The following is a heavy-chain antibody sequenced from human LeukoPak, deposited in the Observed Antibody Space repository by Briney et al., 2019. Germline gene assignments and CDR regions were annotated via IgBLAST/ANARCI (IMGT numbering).Heavy chain of an antibody. CDR1: GFTFNNYA. V-gene: IGHV3-9*03. CDR3: AKDMGYSSSSYFDY. D-gene: IGHD6-6*01. Sequence: RPGGSLRLSCAASGFTFNNYAMSWVRQAPGKGLEWVSGISWNSGSIGYADSVKGRFTISRDNAKNSLYLQMNSLRAEDMALYYCAKDMGYSSSSYFDYWGQGTLVTVSS. CDR2: ISWNSGSI. J-gene: IGHJ4*02.